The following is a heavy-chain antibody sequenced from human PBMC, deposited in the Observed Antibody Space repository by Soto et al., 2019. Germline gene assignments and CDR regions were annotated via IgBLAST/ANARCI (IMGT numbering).Heavy chain of an antibody. Sequence: SETLSLTCTASGGSISSSSYYWGGIRQPPGKGLEWIGSIYYSGSTYYNPSLKCRVTISVDTSKTQFSLKLSSVTAADTAVYYFARVGISGFLPYFAFDIWGQGTMVTVSS. D-gene: IGHD3-22*01. J-gene: IGHJ3*02. CDR1: GGSISSSSYY. CDR3: ARVGISGFLPYFAFDI. V-gene: IGHV4-39*01. CDR2: IYYSGST.